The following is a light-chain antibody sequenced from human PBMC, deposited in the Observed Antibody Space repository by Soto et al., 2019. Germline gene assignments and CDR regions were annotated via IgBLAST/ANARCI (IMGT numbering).Light chain of an antibody. J-gene: IGKJ5*01. CDR2: GAS. Sequence: VLTQSPGTLSLSPGVRATLSCRALQSVTNTHLAWYQQKPGQAPRLLIYGASSRASGIPARFSGSCSCTEFTLTITSLHSEDCAVYNVQQDNTWPPNTFGQGTRL. CDR1: QSVTNTH. CDR3: QQDNTWPPNT. V-gene: IGKV3-15*01.